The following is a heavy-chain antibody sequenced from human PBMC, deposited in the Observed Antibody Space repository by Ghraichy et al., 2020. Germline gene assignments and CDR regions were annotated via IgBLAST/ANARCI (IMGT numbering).Heavy chain of an antibody. V-gene: IGHV4-59*01. J-gene: IGHJ6*02. Sequence: SETLSLTCTVSGGSISSFYWSWIRQPPGKGLEWIGYIYYSGSTNYNPSLKSRVTISVDTSKNQFSLKLSSVTAADTAVYYCARDGGGNGLYYYYGMDVWGQGTTVTVSS. CDR3: ARDGGGNGLYYYYGMDV. CDR1: GGSISSFY. CDR2: IYYSGST. D-gene: IGHD4-23*01.